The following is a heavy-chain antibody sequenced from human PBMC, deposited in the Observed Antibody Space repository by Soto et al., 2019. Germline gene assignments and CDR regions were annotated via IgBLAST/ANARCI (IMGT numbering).Heavy chain of an antibody. CDR2: IWNDGSNK. CDR1: GFTFSSDA. D-gene: IGHD6-25*01. CDR3: ARDPGGSGFAFDS. V-gene: IGHV3-33*01. Sequence: QVQLVESGGGVVQPGRSLRLSCAASGFTFSSDAMHWVRQAPGKGLEWVAFIWNDGSNKYYAESVKDRFTISRDNSKNTLDLQMNSLRAEDTAVYYCARDPGGSGFAFDSWGQGIVVTVSS. J-gene: IGHJ4*02.